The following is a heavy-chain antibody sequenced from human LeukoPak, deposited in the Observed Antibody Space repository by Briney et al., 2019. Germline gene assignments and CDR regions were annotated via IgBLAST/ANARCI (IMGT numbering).Heavy chain of an antibody. V-gene: IGHV4-39*07. D-gene: IGHD3-10*01. CDR1: GGSISSSDYY. J-gene: IGHJ4*02. CDR3: ARNFDDSGSLGYY. CDR2: TYHSVST. Sequence: TLSLTCTVSGGSISSSDYYWGWIRQPPGKGLEWIGETYHSVSTNYNPSLKSRVTISVDKSKNQFSLKLRSVTAADTAVYYCARNFDDSGSLGYYWGQGTLVTVSS.